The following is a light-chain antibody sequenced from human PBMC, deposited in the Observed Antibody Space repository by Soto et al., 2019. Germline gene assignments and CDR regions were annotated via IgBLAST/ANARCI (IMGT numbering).Light chain of an antibody. CDR2: GNT. CDR1: SSNIGAGYD. V-gene: IGLV1-40*01. CDR3: QSYDSSLSGAGV. Sequence: QSVLTQPPSVSGAPGQRVTISCTGSSSNIGAGYDVHWYQQSPGKAPKLLISGNTDRPSGVPDRFSGSKSGTSASLAITGLQAEDEADYYCQSYDSSLSGAGVFGGGTKLTVL. J-gene: IGLJ2*01.